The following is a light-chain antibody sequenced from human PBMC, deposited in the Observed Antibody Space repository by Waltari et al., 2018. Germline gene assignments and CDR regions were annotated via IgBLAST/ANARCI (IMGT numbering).Light chain of an antibody. Sequence: QSVLTQPPSVSEPPRQRVTIAFSGSSSNVGNNALHWYQQLPGKAPRLLIYDDSLLPSGVSDRFSGSKSGTSASLAISGLQSEDEALYYCATWADSLNGGVFGGGTKLTVL. V-gene: IGLV1-36*01. CDR1: SSNVGNNA. J-gene: IGLJ3*02. CDR3: ATWADSLNGGV. CDR2: DDS.